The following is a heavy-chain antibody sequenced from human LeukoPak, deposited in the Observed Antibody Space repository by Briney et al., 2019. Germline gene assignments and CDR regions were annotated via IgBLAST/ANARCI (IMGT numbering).Heavy chain of an antibody. J-gene: IGHJ6*03. CDR1: GFTFISYG. CDR2: IRYDGSHK. D-gene: IGHD1-26*01. CDR3: AKGSGWEMSYYYYMDV. Sequence: GGSLRLSCAASGFTFISYGMHWVRQAPGKGLEWVAFIRYDGSHKYYVGSVKGRFTISRDNSKNTLYLQMNSLRAEDTAVYYCAKGSGWEMSYYYYMDVWGKGTTVTISS. V-gene: IGHV3-30*02.